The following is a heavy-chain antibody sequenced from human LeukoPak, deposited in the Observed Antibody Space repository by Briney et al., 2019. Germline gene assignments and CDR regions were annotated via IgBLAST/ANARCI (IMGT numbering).Heavy chain of an antibody. V-gene: IGHV1-2*02. CDR1: VYTFTSYD. J-gene: IGHJ6*03. CDR2: INPYTGGT. CDR3: ARGWGGGGANYFYYMDV. Sequence: GASVKVSCKASVYTFTSYDINWVRQAPAQGLEWMGWINPYTGGTNNAHRFQGRVTMSTDTTTSKVYMALSRLGSDDTAVYYCARGWGGGGANYFYYMDVWGEGTRVTVT. D-gene: IGHD3-16*01.